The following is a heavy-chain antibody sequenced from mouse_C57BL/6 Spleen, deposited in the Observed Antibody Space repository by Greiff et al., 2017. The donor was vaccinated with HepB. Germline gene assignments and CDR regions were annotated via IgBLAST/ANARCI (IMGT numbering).Heavy chain of an antibody. CDR3: ALYDYDGAWFAY. CDR2: INPSNGGT. V-gene: IGHV1-53*01. J-gene: IGHJ3*01. Sequence: VQLQQPGTELVKPGASVKLSCKASGYTFTSYWMHWVKQRPGQGLEWIGNINPSNGGTNYNEKFKSKATLTVDKSSSTAYMQRSSLTSEDSAVYYCALYDYDGAWFAYWGQGTLVTVSA. CDR1: GYTFTSYW. D-gene: IGHD2-4*01.